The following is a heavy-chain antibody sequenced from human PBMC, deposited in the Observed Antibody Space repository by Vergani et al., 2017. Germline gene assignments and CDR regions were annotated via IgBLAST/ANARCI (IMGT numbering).Heavy chain of an antibody. D-gene: IGHD6-25*01. CDR2: ISYDGSNK. Sequence: QVQLVESGGGVVQPGRSLRLSCAASGFTFSSYGMHWVRQAPGKGLEWVAVISYDGSNKYYADSVKGRFTISRDNSKNTLYLQMNSLRAEDTAVYYCARGRQRGGRVLDYWGQGTLVTVSS. CDR1: GFTFSSYG. CDR3: ARGRQRGGRVLDY. V-gene: IGHV3-30*03. J-gene: IGHJ4*02.